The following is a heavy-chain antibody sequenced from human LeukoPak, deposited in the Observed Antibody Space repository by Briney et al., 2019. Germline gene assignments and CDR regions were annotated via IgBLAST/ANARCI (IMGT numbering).Heavy chain of an antibody. V-gene: IGHV3-7*03. CDR3: ARVMWFGNAFDI. D-gene: IGHD3-10*01. Sequence: GGSLRLSCAASGFTFRSFWMSWVRQAPEKGLEWVANIKQDETEKYYVDSVKGRFIISRDNAKNSLYLQMNSLRAEDTAVYYCARVMWFGNAFDIWGQGTMVTVSS. J-gene: IGHJ3*02. CDR1: GFTFRSFW. CDR2: IKQDETEK.